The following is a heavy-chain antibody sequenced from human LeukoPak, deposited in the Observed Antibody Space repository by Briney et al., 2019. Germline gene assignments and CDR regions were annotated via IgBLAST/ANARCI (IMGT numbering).Heavy chain of an antibody. J-gene: IGHJ4*02. D-gene: IGHD3-22*01. V-gene: IGHV1-18*01. CDR3: ARDESDSSGPDIPFDY. CDR1: GYTFTSYG. Sequence: ASVKVSCKASGYTFTSYGISWVRQAPGQGLEWMGRISAYNGNTNYAQKLQGRVTMTTDTSTSTAYMELRSLRSDDTAVYYCARDESDSSGPDIPFDYWGQGTLVTVSS. CDR2: ISAYNGNT.